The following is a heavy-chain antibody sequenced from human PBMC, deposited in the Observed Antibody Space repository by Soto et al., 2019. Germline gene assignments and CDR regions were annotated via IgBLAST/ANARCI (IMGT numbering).Heavy chain of an antibody. CDR1: GGTFSSYA. Sequence: ASVKVSCKASGGTFSSYAISWVRQAPGQWLEWMGGIIPIFGIANYAQKFQGRVTITADKSTSTAYMELSSLRSEDTAVYYCARVYYDSSGYYYFDYWGQGTLVTVSS. D-gene: IGHD3-22*01. J-gene: IGHJ4*02. CDR2: IIPIFGIA. CDR3: ARVYYDSSGYYYFDY. V-gene: IGHV1-69*10.